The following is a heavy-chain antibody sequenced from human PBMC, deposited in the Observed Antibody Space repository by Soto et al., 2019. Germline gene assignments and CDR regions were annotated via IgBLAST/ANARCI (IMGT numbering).Heavy chain of an antibody. CDR3: ARVPNYDSSGYYDY. CDR1: GGSISSGGYY. V-gene: IGHV4-31*03. CDR2: IYYSGST. J-gene: IGHJ4*02. D-gene: IGHD3-22*01. Sequence: PSETLSLTCTVSGGSISSGGYYWSWIRQHPGKGLEWIGYIYYSGSTYYNPSLKSRVTISVDTSKNQFSPKLSSVTAADTAVYYCARVPNYDSSGYYDYWGQGTLVTVSS.